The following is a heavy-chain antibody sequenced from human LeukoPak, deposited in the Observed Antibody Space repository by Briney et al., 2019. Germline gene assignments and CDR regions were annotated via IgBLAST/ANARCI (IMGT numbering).Heavy chain of an antibody. CDR1: GFTFSDYG. Sequence: GGSLRLSCAASGFTFSDYGMHWVRQAPGKGLVWVSRINGDGSSTSYADSVKGRFTISRDNARNTLYVQMNSLRDEDTAVYYCARGGKYFDFWGQGTLVTVSS. J-gene: IGHJ4*02. CDR3: ARGGKYFDF. V-gene: IGHV3-74*01. CDR2: INGDGSST. D-gene: IGHD4-23*01.